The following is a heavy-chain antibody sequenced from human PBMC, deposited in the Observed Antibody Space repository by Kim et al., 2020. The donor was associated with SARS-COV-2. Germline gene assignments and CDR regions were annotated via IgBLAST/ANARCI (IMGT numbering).Heavy chain of an antibody. D-gene: IGHD3-16*02. V-gene: IGHV3-74*01. CDR1: GLTFTNYW. CDR3: AAGNYQIY. CDR2: LNSDATAT. J-gene: IGHJ4*02. Sequence: GGSLRLYCVASGLTFTNYWMQWVRQVPGKGLVWLSRLNSDATATHYAGSVKGRFTISRDNAKNTVYLQMNSLRVEDTAVYYCAAGNYQIYWGQGTPVTVST.